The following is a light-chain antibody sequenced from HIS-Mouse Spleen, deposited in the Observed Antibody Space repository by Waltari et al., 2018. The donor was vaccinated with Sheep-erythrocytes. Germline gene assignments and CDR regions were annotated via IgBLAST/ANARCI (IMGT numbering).Light chain of an antibody. CDR1: SSTIGSTT. CDR2: SNN. J-gene: IGLJ2*01. Sequence: QSVLTQPPSASGTPGQRVTISCSGSSSTIGSTTVNWYQQLPVTAPKRLIYSNNQRPAGVPDRFSGSKSGTSASLAISGLQSEDEADYYCAAWDDSLNGVVFGGGTKLTVL. CDR3: AAWDDSLNGVV. V-gene: IGLV1-44*01.